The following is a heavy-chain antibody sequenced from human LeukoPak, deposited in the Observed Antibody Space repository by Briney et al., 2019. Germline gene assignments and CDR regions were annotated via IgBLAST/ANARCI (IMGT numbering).Heavy chain of an antibody. CDR2: ISSSSSTI. J-gene: IGHJ4*02. D-gene: IGHD4-17*01. CDR1: GFTFSSSA. V-gene: IGHV3-48*02. Sequence: GGSLRLSCAASGFTFSSSAMSWVRQVPGKGLEWVSYISSSSSTIYYADSVKGRFTISRDNAKNSLYLQMNSLRDEDTAVYYCARDSDYGDYLWPPDYWGQGTLVTVSS. CDR3: ARDSDYGDYLWPPDY.